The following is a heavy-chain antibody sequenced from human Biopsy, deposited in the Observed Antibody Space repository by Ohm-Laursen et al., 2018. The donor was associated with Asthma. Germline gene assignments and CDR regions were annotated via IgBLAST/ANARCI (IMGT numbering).Heavy chain of an antibody. V-gene: IGHV3-30*03. J-gene: IGHJ3*02. CDR1: GFVFSQSG. CDR3: ARESGQDSGGTGAFDR. CDR2: ISSDGHNK. D-gene: IGHD4-23*01. Sequence: SLRLSCSAPGFVFSQSGMHWVRQAPGKGLEWVAPISSDGHNKYYKDSVKGRFTISRDNSKLRLYLEINSLRVEDSAVYYCARESGQDSGGTGAFDRWGQGIMVAVSS.